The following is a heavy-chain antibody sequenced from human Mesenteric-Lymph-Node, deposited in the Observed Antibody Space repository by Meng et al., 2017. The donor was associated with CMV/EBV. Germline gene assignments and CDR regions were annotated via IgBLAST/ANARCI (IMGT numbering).Heavy chain of an antibody. Sequence: GESLKISCAASGFTFDDYGMTWVRQAPGKGLEWVSGVNWNGGSTGYADSVKGRFTISRDNAKNSLYLQMNSLRAEDTALYYCARAGGSGSYSGIDYWGQGTLVTVSS. CDR2: VNWNGGST. CDR3: ARAGGSGSYSGIDY. CDR1: GFTFDDYG. V-gene: IGHV3-20*04. J-gene: IGHJ4*02. D-gene: IGHD1-26*01.